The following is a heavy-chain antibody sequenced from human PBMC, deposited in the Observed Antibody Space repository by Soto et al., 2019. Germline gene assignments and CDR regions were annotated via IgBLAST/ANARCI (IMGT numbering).Heavy chain of an antibody. J-gene: IGHJ6*01. CDR2: IYPGDSDT. CDR1: GYSFTSYW. D-gene: IGHD4-4*01. Sequence: GESLKISCKGSGYSFTSYWIGWVRQMPGKGLEWMGIIYPGDSDTRYSPSFQGQVTISADKSISTAYLQWSSLKASDTAMYYCALPPTTVTTQGVCSCHCGMDVWGQGTTVTVSS. V-gene: IGHV5-51*01. CDR3: ALPPTTVTTQGVCSCHCGMDV.